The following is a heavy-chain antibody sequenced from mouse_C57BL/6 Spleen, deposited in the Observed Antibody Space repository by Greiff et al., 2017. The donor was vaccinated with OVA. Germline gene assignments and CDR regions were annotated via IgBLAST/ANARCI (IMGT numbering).Heavy chain of an antibody. CDR1: GYSFTGYY. V-gene: IGHV1-42*01. J-gene: IGHJ3*01. Sequence: VQLQQSGPELVKPGASVKISCKASGYSFTGYYMNWVKQSPEKSLEWIGEINPSTGGTTYNQKFKAKATLTVDKSSSTAYMQLKSLTSEDSAVYYCARGAYGSSGPFAYWGQGTLVTVSA. CDR3: ARGAYGSSGPFAY. CDR2: INPSTGGT. D-gene: IGHD1-1*01.